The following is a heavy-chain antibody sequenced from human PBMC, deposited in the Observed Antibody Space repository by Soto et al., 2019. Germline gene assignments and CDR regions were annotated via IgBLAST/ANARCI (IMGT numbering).Heavy chain of an antibody. CDR1: GGTFSSYT. V-gene: IGHV1-69*02. CDR2: IIPILGIA. CDR3: VTAAGTGYYYYYGMDV. D-gene: IGHD6-13*01. Sequence: QVQLVQSGAEVKEPGSSVKVSCKASGGTFSSYTISWVRQAPGQGLEWMGRIIPILGIANYAQKFQGRVTITADKSTSTAYMELSSLRSEDTAVYYCVTAAGTGYYYYYGMDVWGQGTTVTVSS. J-gene: IGHJ6*02.